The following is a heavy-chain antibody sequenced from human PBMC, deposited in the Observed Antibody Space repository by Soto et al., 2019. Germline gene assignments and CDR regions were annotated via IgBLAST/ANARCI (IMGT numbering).Heavy chain of an antibody. CDR2: VSANGQGI. J-gene: IGHJ4*02. Sequence: VQLVVSGGGLVKPGGSLRISCAASGFTFSSSAISWVRQAPGKGLEWVSAVSANGQGIYYADSVRGRFTISRDNSKNTVFLHMDSLSAEDTAVYYCAKDRHYPRDYFHYWGQGTLVTVSS. V-gene: IGHV3-23*04. D-gene: IGHD3-10*01. CDR1: GFTFSSSA. CDR3: AKDRHYPRDYFHY.